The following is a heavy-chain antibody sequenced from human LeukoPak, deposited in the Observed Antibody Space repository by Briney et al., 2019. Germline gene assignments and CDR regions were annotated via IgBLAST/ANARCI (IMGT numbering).Heavy chain of an antibody. Sequence: PGGSLRLSCAASGFIFTYAWMSWVRQAPGKGLEGVGRIKSETDGGTTAYGSPVKGRFTISRDDSKKTLFLQINTLKTEDTAIYYCTISGSHIDYWGQGTLVTVSS. D-gene: IGHD1-26*01. CDR3: TISGSHIDY. V-gene: IGHV3-15*01. CDR2: IKSETDGGTT. J-gene: IGHJ4*02. CDR1: GFIFTYAW.